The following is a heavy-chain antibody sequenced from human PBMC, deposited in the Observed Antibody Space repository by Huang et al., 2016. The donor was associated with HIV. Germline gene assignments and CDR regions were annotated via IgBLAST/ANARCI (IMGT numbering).Heavy chain of an antibody. CDR3: ASASIAARRWFDP. CDR2: IYYSVST. V-gene: IGHV4-59*01. CDR1: GGSMSSYY. D-gene: IGHD6-6*01. J-gene: IGHJ5*02. Sequence: QVQLQESGPGLVKPSETLSLTCTVSGGSMSSYYWSWIRQPPGKGLEWIGYIYYSVSTNYNPALKSRVTISVDTSKNQFSLRLSSVTAADTAVYYCASASIAARRWFDPWGQGSLVTVSS.